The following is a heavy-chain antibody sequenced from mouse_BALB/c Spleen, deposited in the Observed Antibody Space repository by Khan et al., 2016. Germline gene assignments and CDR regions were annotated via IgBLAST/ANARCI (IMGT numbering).Heavy chain of an antibody. Sequence: QIQLVQSGPELKKPGETVKISCKASGYTFTNYGMNWVKQAPGKGLKWMGWINTYTGETTYADDFKGRFAFSLETSASTAYLQINNLKNEDTATYFCARHYDYAPFAYWGQGTLVTVSA. D-gene: IGHD2-4*01. V-gene: IGHV9-3-1*01. CDR3: ARHYDYAPFAY. CDR2: INTYTGET. CDR1: GYTFTNYG. J-gene: IGHJ3*01.